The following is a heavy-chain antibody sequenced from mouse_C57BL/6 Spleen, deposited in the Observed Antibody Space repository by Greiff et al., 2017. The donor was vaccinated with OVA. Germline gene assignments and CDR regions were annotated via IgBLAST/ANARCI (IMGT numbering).Heavy chain of an antibody. CDR3: ARQLRLSCAMDY. V-gene: IGHV1-61*01. Sequence: QVQLQQPGAELVRPGSSVKLSCKASGYTFTSYWMDWVKQRPGQGLEWIGNIYPSDSETHYNQKFKDKATLTVDKSSSTAYMQLSSLTSEDSAVYYCARQLRLSCAMDYWGQGTSVTVSS. CDR2: IYPSDSET. CDR1: GYTFTSYW. D-gene: IGHD3-2*02. J-gene: IGHJ4*01.